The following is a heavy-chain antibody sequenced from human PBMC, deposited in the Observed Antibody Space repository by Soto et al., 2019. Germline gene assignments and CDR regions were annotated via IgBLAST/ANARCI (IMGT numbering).Heavy chain of an antibody. J-gene: IGHJ3*01. CDR3: ARPTTGGAFDL. V-gene: IGHV4-59*08. CDR1: GGSISGYY. CDR2: IYYSGGA. Sequence: QVHLQESGPGLVKPSETLSLTCIVSGGSISGYYWSWIRQPPGKGLEWIGYIYYSGGANYNPSLKSRVSISVDTSNNQFSLRLTSVTAADTAVYYCARPTTGGAFDLWGQGTMVTVSS.